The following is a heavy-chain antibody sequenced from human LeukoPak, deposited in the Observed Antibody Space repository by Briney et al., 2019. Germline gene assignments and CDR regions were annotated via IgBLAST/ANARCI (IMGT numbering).Heavy chain of an antibody. CDR2: INHSGST. J-gene: IGHJ5*02. V-gene: IGHV4-34*01. D-gene: IGHD3-10*01. CDR1: GGSFSGYY. CDR3: ARGRIRIWFGESNWFDP. Sequence: SETLSVTCAVYGGSFSGYYWSWIRQPPGKGLEWIGEINHSGSTNYNPSLKSRVTISVDTSKNQFSLKLSSVTAADTAVYYYARGRIRIWFGESNWFDPWGQGTLVTVSS.